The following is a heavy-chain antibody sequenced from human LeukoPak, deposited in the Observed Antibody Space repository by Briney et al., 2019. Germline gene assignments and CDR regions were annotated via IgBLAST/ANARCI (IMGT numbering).Heavy chain of an antibody. CDR2: IKQDGSEK. Sequence: PGGSLRLSCAASGFTFSSYWMSWVRQAPGKGLEWVANIKQDGSEKYYVDSVKGRFTISRDNAKNSLYLQMNSLRAEDTAVYDCAKDQVRGYSYGIKDYWGQGTLVTVSS. CDR3: AKDQVRGYSYGIKDY. J-gene: IGHJ4*02. V-gene: IGHV3-7*01. D-gene: IGHD5-18*01. CDR1: GFTFSSYW.